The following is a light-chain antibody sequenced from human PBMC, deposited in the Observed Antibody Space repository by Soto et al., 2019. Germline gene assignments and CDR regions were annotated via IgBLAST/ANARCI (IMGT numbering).Light chain of an antibody. CDR1: QSINTY. CDR3: QQTASTPYT. J-gene: IGKJ2*01. CDR2: AAS. V-gene: IGKV1-39*01. Sequence: DTQMTQSPSSLSASVGDRVTITCRASQSINTYLNWYQQKPGEDPNLLIYAASSLQSGVPPRFSGSGSETHFTLTINSLQPEDFATYYCQQTASTPYTFGQGT.